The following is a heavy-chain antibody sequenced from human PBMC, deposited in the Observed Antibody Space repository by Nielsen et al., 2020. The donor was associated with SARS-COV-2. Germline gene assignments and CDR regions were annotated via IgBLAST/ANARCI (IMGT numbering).Heavy chain of an antibody. Sequence: ASVKVSCKASGYTFTSYAMHWVRQAPGQGLEWMGRINPNSSGTNYAQKFQGRVTMTRDTSISTAYMELSRLRSDDTVVYYCARGGSSGWLGYFDYWGQGTLVTVSS. CDR1: GYTFTSYA. CDR2: INPNSSGT. CDR3: ARGGSSGWLGYFDY. V-gene: IGHV1-2*05. D-gene: IGHD6-19*01. J-gene: IGHJ4*02.